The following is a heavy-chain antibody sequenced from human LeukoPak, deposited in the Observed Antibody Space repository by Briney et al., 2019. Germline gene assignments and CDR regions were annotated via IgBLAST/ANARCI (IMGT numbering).Heavy chain of an antibody. V-gene: IGHV1-2*02. CDR2: INPNSGGT. CDR1: GYTFIAYY. D-gene: IGHD3-16*01. Sequence: ASVKVSCKPSGYTFIAYYIHLVRQAPGQGLEWMGWINPNSGGTNYAQNFQDRVTMTRDTSISTAYMELSSLTSDDTAVYYCATVGGDIYYFDSWGQGTLVTVSS. J-gene: IGHJ4*02. CDR3: ATVGGDIYYFDS.